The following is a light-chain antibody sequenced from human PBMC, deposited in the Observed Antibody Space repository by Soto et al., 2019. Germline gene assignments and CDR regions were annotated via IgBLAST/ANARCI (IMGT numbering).Light chain of an antibody. CDR2: LGS. V-gene: IGKV2-28*01. Sequence: DIVMTQSPLSLHVTTGEPASISCRSSHSLLHSNGYNYLDWYLQKPGQSPQLLIYLGSNRASGVPDRFSGSGSGTDFTLKISRVEAEDVGVYYCMQPLQSWTFGQGTKV. J-gene: IGKJ1*01. CDR3: MQPLQSWT. CDR1: HSLLHSNGYNY.